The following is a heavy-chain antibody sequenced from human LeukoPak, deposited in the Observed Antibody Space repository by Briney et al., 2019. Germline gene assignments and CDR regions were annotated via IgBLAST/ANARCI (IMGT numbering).Heavy chain of an antibody. D-gene: IGHD6-19*01. Sequence: GGSLRLSCAASGFTFSSYAMSWVRQAPGKGLEWVSAISGSGGSTYYADSVKGRFTISRDNSKNTLYLQMNSLRAEDTAVYYCAKDPGYSSGWYDVDYRGQGTLVTVSS. CDR2: ISGSGGST. CDR1: GFTFSSYA. V-gene: IGHV3-23*01. J-gene: IGHJ4*02. CDR3: AKDPGYSSGWYDVDY.